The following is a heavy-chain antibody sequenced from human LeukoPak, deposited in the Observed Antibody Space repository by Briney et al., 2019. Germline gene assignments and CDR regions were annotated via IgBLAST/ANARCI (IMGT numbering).Heavy chain of an antibody. CDR2: ISNDGSRK. Sequence: GGSLRLSCAPSGFTFSRHGMHWVRQAPGKGLEWVAIISNDGSRKYYAHSVEGRFTISRDNAKNTLYLQMDSLRAEDTAVYYCARDRAWDYFDYWGQGTLVTVSS. D-gene: IGHD3-16*01. V-gene: IGHV3-30*03. CDR1: GFTFSRHG. CDR3: ARDRAWDYFDY. J-gene: IGHJ4*02.